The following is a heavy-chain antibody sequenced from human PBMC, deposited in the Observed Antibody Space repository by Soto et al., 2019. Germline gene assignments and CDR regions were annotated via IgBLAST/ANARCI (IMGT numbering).Heavy chain of an antibody. CDR3: AACGGSCYPGSWNYYGMNV. CDR1: GFTFSSYG. Sequence: PGGSLRLSCAASGFTFSSYGMHWVRQAPGKGLEWVAVISYDGSNKYYADSVKGRFTISRDNSKNTLYLQMNSLRAEDTAVYYCAACGGSCYPGSWNYYGMNVWGQGTTVTV. CDR2: ISYDGSNK. D-gene: IGHD2-15*01. J-gene: IGHJ6*02. V-gene: IGHV3-30*03.